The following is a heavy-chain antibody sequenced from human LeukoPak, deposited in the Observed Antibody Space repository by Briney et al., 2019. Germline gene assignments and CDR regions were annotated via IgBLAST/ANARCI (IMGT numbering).Heavy chain of an antibody. V-gene: IGHV3-23*01. CDR2: ISGSGGST. D-gene: IGHD3-22*01. J-gene: IGHJ4*02. CDR1: GFTFSSYA. CDR3: AKARGVSSGYYY. Sequence: GGSLRLSCAASGFTFSSYAMSWVRQAPGKGLEWVSAISGSGGSTYYADSVKGRFTLSRDNPKNTLYLQMNSLRAEDTAVYYCAKARGVSSGYYYWGQGTLVTVSS.